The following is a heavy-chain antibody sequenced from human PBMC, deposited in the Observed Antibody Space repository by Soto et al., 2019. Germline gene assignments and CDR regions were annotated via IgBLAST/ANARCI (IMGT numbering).Heavy chain of an antibody. CDR1: GFTFSSYG. CDR3: AKGSGGSPIWYYYYYYMDV. J-gene: IGHJ6*03. Sequence: GGSLRLSCAASGFTFSSYGMHWVRQAPGKGLEWVAVISYDGSNKYYADSVKGRFTISRDNSKNTLYLQMNSLRAEDTAVYYCAKGSGGSPIWYYYYYYMDVSGKGTTVTVSS. V-gene: IGHV3-30*18. D-gene: IGHD1-26*01. CDR2: ISYDGSNK.